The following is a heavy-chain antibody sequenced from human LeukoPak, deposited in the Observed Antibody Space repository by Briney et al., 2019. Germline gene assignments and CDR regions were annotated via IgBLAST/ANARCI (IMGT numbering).Heavy chain of an antibody. CDR1: GFTFSNAW. CDR2: IKSKTDGGTT. V-gene: IGHV3-15*01. J-gene: IGHJ6*03. D-gene: IGHD1-1*01. CDR3: TTGFVWNDDVYYYMDV. Sequence: GGSLRLSCAASGFTFSNAWMSWVRQAPGKGLEWVGRIKSKTDGGTTDYAAPVKGRFTISRDDSKNTLYLQMNSLKTEDTAVYYCTTGFVWNDDVYYYMDVWGKGTTVTVSS.